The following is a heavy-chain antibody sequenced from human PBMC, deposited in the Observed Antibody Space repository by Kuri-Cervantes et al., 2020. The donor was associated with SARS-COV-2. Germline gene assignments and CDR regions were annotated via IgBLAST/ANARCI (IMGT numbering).Heavy chain of an antibody. V-gene: IGHV3-9*01. Sequence: SLKISCAASGFTFDDYAMHWVRQAPGKGLEWVSGISWNSGSIGYADSVKGRFTISRDNAKNSLYLQMNSLRAEDTAVYYCARTYLGGSGSSCFDYWGQGSLVTVSS. CDR3: ARTYLGGSGSSCFDY. CDR1: GFTFDDYA. J-gene: IGHJ4*02. D-gene: IGHD3-10*01. CDR2: ISWNSGSI.